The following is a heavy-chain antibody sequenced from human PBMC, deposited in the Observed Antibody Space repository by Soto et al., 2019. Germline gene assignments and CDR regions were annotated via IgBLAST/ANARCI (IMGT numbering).Heavy chain of an antibody. CDR2: INPNSGGT. CDR3: AREKVVAATPYYYYGMDV. CDR1: GYTFTGYY. V-gene: IGHV1-2*02. J-gene: IGHJ6*02. D-gene: IGHD2-15*01. Sequence: ASVKVSCKASGYTFTGYYMHWVRQAPGQGLEWMGWINPNSGGTNYAQKFQGRVTMTRDTSISTAYMELSRLRSDDTAVYYCAREKVVAATPYYYYGMDVWGQGTTVPVSS.